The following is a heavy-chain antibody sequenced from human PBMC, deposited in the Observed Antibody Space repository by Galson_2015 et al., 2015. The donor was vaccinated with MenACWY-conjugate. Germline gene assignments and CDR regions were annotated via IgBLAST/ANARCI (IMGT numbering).Heavy chain of an antibody. J-gene: IGHJ4*02. Sequence: SLRLSCAASGFSVSSNFMTWVRQAPGKGLEWVSVIYSDALGATTHYSDSVKGRFTSSRYNSKNTLYLQMNSLRVEDTAVYYCAREGRHVGSYSDLDYWGQGTLVTVSS. CDR2: IYSDALGATT. V-gene: IGHV3-53*01. CDR1: GFSVSSNF. D-gene: IGHD1-26*01. CDR3: AREGRHVGSYSDLDY.